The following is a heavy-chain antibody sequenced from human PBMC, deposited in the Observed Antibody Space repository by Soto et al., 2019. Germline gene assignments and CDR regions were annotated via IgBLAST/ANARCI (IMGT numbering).Heavy chain of an antibody. J-gene: IGHJ3*02. CDR3: AKKVGGGVGAFDI. D-gene: IGHD1-26*01. V-gene: IGHV3-23*01. CDR2: ISDSGAIT. CDR1: GFTFDYCA. Sequence: EVQLLESGGGLIQPGGSLRLSCAASGFTFDYCAMNWVRQAPGKGLEWVSIISDSGAITHYTDSVKGRFTIPRDNSKNTRYLQVNSPGDEARAVYYCAKKVGGGVGAFDIWGQGTMVIVSS.